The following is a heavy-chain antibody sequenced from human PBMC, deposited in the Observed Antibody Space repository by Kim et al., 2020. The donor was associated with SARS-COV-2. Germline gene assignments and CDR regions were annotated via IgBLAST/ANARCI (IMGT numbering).Heavy chain of an antibody. V-gene: IGHV3-30-3*01. Sequence: GGSLRLSCAASGFTFSSYAMHWVRQAPGKGLEWVAVISYDGSNKYYADSVKGRFTISRDNSKNTLYLQMNSLRAEDTAVYYCARGTKTSSSWYAPWDYYGMDVWGQGTTVTVSS. D-gene: IGHD6-13*01. CDR3: ARGTKTSSSWYAPWDYYGMDV. CDR1: GFTFSSYA. J-gene: IGHJ6*02. CDR2: ISYDGSNK.